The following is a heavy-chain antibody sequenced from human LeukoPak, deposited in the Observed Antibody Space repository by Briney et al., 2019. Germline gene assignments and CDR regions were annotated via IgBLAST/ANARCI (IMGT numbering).Heavy chain of an antibody. CDR1: GFTVSSNY. Sequence: GGSLRLSCAASGFTVSSNYMSWVRQAPGKGLEWVSVIYGGGSTYYADSVKGRFTISRDNSKNTLYLQMNSLRAEDTAVYYCARGGYVPPFDYWGQGTLVTVSS. V-gene: IGHV3-66*01. CDR2: IYGGGST. CDR3: ARGGYVPPFDY. D-gene: IGHD5-12*01. J-gene: IGHJ4*02.